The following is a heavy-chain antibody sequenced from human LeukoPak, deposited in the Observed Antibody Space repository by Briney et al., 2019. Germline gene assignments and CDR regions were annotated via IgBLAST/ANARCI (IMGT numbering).Heavy chain of an antibody. J-gene: IGHJ5*02. D-gene: IGHD3-3*01. CDR2: IIPILGIA. Sequence: SVKVSCKASGGTFSSYAISWVRQAPGQGLEWMGRIIPILGIANYAQKFQGRVTITADKSTSTAYMELSSLSSEDTAVYYCARAHRYERFLEWLSYNWFDPWGQGTLVTVSS. CDR1: GGTFSSYA. CDR3: ARAHRYERFLEWLSYNWFDP. V-gene: IGHV1-69*04.